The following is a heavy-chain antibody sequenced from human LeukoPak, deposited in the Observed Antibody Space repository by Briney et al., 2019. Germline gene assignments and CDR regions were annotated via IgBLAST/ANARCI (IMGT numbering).Heavy chain of an antibody. V-gene: IGHV1-69*05. J-gene: IGHJ5*02. Sequence: SVKVSCKASGGTFSSYAITWVRQAPGQGLEWMGGIIPMFGSANYAQKFQGRVTITTDESTSTAYMELSSLRSEDTAVYYCARHTSSAMRTRFDPWGQGTLVTVSS. CDR2: IIPMFGSA. CDR3: ARHTSSAMRTRFDP. CDR1: GGTFSSYA. D-gene: IGHD6-25*01.